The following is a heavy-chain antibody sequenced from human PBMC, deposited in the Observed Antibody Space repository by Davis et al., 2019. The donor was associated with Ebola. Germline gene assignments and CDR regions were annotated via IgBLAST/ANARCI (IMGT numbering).Heavy chain of an antibody. D-gene: IGHD2-2*01. V-gene: IGHV4-39*01. CDR3: ARTRVPAADDAFDI. CDR1: GFTFSNYW. Sequence: GSLRLSCAASGFTFSNYWMSWVRQPPGKGLQWIGSIYYSGSTYYNPSLKSRVTISVDTSKNQFSLKLTSVTAADTAVYYCARTRVPAADDAFDIWGQGTMVTVSS. CDR2: IYYSGST. J-gene: IGHJ3*02.